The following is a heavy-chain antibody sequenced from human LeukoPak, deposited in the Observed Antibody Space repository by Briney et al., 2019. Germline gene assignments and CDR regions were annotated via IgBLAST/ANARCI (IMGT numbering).Heavy chain of an antibody. CDR3: ARDSYRSLDY. CDR1: GFTFSDVW. CDR2: INQDGRGI. V-gene: IGHV3-7*01. J-gene: IGHJ4*02. D-gene: IGHD4-11*01. Sequence: PGGSLRLSCAASGFTFSDVWMSWVRQAPGKGLEWVANINQDGRGIYYVDSVQGRFSISRDNTNNLLYLQMNSLRAEDTAMYFCARDSYRSLDYWGQGTLVTVSS.